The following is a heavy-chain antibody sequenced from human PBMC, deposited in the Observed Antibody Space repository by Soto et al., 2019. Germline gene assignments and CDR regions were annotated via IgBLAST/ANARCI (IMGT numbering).Heavy chain of an antibody. CDR3: APAAPNRS. CDR1: GCSFSNYY. V-gene: IGHV4-59*08. Sequence: SETLSLTCSVSGCSFSNYYWAWIRQEPGQGLEWIGSIYNSGTTNYNPSLKSRVIISIESSKSQFSLRLNSVTVADSAVYFCAPAAPNRSGGRGILVPVSS. CDR2: IYNSGTT. J-gene: IGHJ4*02.